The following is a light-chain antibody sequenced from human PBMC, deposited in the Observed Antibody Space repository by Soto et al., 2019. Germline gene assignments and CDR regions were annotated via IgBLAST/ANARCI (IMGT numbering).Light chain of an antibody. J-gene: IGLJ2*01. CDR3: SSYTSSTSQMV. CDR2: EVS. Sequence: QSVLTQPASVSGSPGQSITISCTGTISDIGGYNYVSWYQQHPGKAPKLMIYEVSLRPSGISNRFSGSKSGNTASLTISGLQAEDEADYHCSSYTSSTSQMVFGGGTKLTVL. V-gene: IGLV2-14*01. CDR1: ISDIGGYNY.